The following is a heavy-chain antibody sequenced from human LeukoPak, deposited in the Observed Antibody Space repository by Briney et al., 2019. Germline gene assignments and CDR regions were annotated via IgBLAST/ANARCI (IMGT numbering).Heavy chain of an antibody. CDR3: TTRITIFGVVITDFDY. J-gene: IGHJ4*02. CDR2: IKSKTDGGTT. CDR1: GFTFSNAW. D-gene: IGHD3-3*01. V-gene: IGHV3-15*01. Sequence: GGSLRLSCAASGFTFSNAWMSWVRQAPGKGLEWVGRIKSKTDGGTTDYAAPVKGRFTISRDDSKNTLYLQMNSLKTEDTAVYYCTTRITIFGVVITDFDYWGQGTLVTVSS.